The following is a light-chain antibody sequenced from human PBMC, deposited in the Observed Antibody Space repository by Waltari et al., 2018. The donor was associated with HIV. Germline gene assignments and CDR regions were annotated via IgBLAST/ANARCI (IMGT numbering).Light chain of an antibody. V-gene: IGKV1D-12*01. CDR3: QQANSFPPGT. J-gene: IGKJ4*01. CDR1: QGISIW. Sequence: DIQTTQSPSSVSSYVRASVTITCRASQGISIWLAWYQQKTGKSPKLLIYAASSLQSGVPSRFSGSGSGTDFTLTISSLQPEDFATYYCQQANSFPPGTFGGGTKVEIK. CDR2: AAS.